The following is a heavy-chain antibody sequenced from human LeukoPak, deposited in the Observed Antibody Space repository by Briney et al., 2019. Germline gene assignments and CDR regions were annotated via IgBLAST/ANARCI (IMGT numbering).Heavy chain of an antibody. CDR1: GYTFTSYG. CDR3: ARLRTPLRWLQLSINDY. CDR2: ISAYNGNT. D-gene: IGHD5-24*01. V-gene: IGHV1-18*01. Sequence: ASVKVSCKASGYTFTSYGISWVRQAPGQGLEWMGWISAYNGNTNYAQKLQGRVTMTTDTSTSTAYMELRSLGSDDTAVYYCARLRTPLRWLQLSINDYWGQGTLVTVSS. J-gene: IGHJ4*02.